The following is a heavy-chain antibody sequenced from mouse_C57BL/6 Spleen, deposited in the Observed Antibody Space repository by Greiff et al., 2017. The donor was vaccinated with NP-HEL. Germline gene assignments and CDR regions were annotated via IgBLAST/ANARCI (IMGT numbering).Heavy chain of an antibody. V-gene: IGHV1-15*01. Sequence: VKLMESGAELVRPGASVTLSCKASGYTFTDYEMHWVKQTPVHGLEWIGAIDPETGGTAYNQKFKGKAILTADKASSTAYMELRSLTSEDSAVYYCTRGITTVVATDYWGKGTTLTVAS. J-gene: IGHJ2*01. CDR3: TRGITTVVATDY. CDR2: IDPETGGT. D-gene: IGHD1-1*01. CDR1: GYTFTDYE.